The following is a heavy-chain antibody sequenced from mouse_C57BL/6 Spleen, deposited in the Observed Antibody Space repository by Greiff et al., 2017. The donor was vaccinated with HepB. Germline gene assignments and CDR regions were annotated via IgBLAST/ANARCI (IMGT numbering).Heavy chain of an antibody. V-gene: IGHV5-17*01. Sequence: EVQGVESGGGLVKPGGSLKLSCAASGFTFSDYGMHWVRQAPEKGLEWVAYISSGSSTIYYADTVKGRFTISRDNAKNTLFLQMTSLRSEDTAMYYCARDDYDRGTLYYAMDYWGQGTSVTVSS. CDR1: GFTFSDYG. J-gene: IGHJ4*01. CDR2: ISSGSSTI. CDR3: ARDDYDRGTLYYAMDY. D-gene: IGHD2-4*01.